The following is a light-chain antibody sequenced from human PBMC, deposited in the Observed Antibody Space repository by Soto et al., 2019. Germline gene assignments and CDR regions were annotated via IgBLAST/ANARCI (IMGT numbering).Light chain of an antibody. J-gene: IGLJ1*01. V-gene: IGLV2-23*02. CDR1: SSDVGIYNL. CDR3: CSYTRSGSFV. CDR2: EVN. Sequence: QSVLTRPASVSGSPGQPITISCTGTSSDVGIYNLVSWYQHFPGKAPKLIIYEVNKRPSGVSNRFSGSKSGSTASLTISGLQAEDEADYYCCSYTRSGSFVFGTGTKATVL.